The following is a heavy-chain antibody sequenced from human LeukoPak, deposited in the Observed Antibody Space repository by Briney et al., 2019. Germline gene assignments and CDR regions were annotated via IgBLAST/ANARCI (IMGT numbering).Heavy chain of an antibody. CDR3: AKDPPRGFGELYY. CDR1: GGSFSGYY. Sequence: SETLSLTCAVYGGSFSGYYWSWIRQPPGKGLEWIGEINHSGSTNYNPSLKSRVTISVDTSKNQFSLKLSSVTAADTAVYYCAKDPPRGFGELYYWGQGTLVTVSS. CDR2: INHSGST. J-gene: IGHJ4*02. D-gene: IGHD3-10*01. V-gene: IGHV4-34*01.